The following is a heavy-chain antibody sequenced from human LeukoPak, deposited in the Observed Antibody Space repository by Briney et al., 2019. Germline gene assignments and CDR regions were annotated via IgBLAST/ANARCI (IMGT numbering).Heavy chain of an antibody. V-gene: IGHV3-66*01. CDR3: ARARAAAGTWFAYYYYGMDV. CDR1: GFTVSSNY. CDR2: IYSGGST. J-gene: IGHJ6*02. Sequence: GGSLRLSCAASGFTVSSNYTSWVRQAPGKGLEWVSVIYSGGSTYYADSVKGRFTISRDNSKNTLYLQMNSLRAEDTAVHYCARARAAAGTWFAYYYYGMDVWGQGTTVTVSS. D-gene: IGHD6-13*01.